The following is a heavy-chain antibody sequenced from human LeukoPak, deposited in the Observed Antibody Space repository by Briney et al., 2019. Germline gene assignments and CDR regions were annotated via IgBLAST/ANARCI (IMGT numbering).Heavy chain of an antibody. Sequence: GGSLRLSCAASGFTFSSYWRSWVRQAPGKGLEWVANIKQDGSEKYYVDAVKGRFTISRDNAKNSLYLQMNSLRAEDTAVYYCARWSEYYYYMDVWGKGTTVTIYS. CDR2: IKQDGSEK. D-gene: IGHD1-14*01. CDR1: GFTFSSYW. CDR3: ARWSEYYYYMDV. V-gene: IGHV3-7*01. J-gene: IGHJ6*03.